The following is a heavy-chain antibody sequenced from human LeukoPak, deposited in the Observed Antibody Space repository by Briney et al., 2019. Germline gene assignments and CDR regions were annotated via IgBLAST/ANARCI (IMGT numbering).Heavy chain of an antibody. V-gene: IGHV1-2*02. Sequence: GSVNLSCKASGYTSTSDYMHWVRQAPGQGLGWMGWINPNGGRTDYAPKFQGRLTMTRDPPSSTAYMELGRLRSDDPAVYFGASGFRSGRFDPWGQGALVTVS. CDR2: INPNGGRT. J-gene: IGHJ5*02. CDR3: ASGFRSGRFDP. D-gene: IGHD6-25*01. CDR1: GYTSTSDY.